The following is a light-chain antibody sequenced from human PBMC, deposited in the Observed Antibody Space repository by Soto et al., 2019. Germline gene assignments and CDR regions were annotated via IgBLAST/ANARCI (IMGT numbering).Light chain of an antibody. CDR1: SSDVGGYNY. V-gene: IGLV2-8*01. Sequence: QSALTQPPSASGSPGQSVTISCTGTSSDVGGYNYVSWYQQHPGKAPKLMIYEVSKRPSGVPDRFSGSKSGNTASLTVSGLQAEDEADYYCSSYAGSHNPLVVFGGGTKLTVL. CDR2: EVS. J-gene: IGLJ2*01. CDR3: SSYAGSHNPLVV.